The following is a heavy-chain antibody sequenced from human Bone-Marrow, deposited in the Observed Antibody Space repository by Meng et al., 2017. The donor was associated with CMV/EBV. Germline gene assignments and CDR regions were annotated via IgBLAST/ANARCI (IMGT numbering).Heavy chain of an antibody. CDR1: GGSISSYD. V-gene: IGHV4-59*01. J-gene: IGHJ6*02. D-gene: IGHD3-3*01. Sequence: SETLSLTCTVSGGSISSYDWSWIRQPPGRGLEWNGYIFYTGGTNYNPSLKSRVTISVDTSKNQFSLKLTSVTAADTAVYYCARAYFWSDAYGIDVWAQGTTVTFSS. CDR2: IFYTGGT. CDR3: ARAYFWSDAYGIDV.